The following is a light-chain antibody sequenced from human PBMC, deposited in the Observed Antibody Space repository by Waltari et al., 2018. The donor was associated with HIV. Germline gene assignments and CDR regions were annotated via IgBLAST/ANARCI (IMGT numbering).Light chain of an antibody. CDR3: QSYDSSLSGSV. CDR2: NDN. J-gene: IGLJ2*01. CDR1: SSHPGTPPV. Sequence: QSVLTQPPSVSGAPGQRVTLSCTGSSSHPGTPPVHWYQQVPGRAPKLLIYNDNNRPSGVPDRFSGSKSGTSASLAITGLQAEDETDYYCQSYDSSLSGSVFGGGTKLTVL. V-gene: IGLV1-40*01.